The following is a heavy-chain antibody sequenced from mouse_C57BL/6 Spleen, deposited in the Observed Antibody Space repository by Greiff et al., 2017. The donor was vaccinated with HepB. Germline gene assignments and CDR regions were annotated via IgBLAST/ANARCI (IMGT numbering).Heavy chain of an antibody. CDR3: ARSEYDYDEAY. Sequence: VKLQESGAELVKPGASVKISCKASGYAFSSYWMNWVKQRPGKGLEWIGQIYPGDGDTNYNGKFKGKATLTADKSSSTAYMQLSSLTSEDSAVYFCARSEYDYDEAYWGQGTLVTVSA. CDR1: GYAFSSYW. J-gene: IGHJ3*01. D-gene: IGHD2-4*01. V-gene: IGHV1-80*01. CDR2: IYPGDGDT.